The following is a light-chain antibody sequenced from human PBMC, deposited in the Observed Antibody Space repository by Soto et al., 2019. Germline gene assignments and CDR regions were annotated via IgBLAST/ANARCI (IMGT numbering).Light chain of an antibody. CDR2: EVS. CDR1: NSDVGGFNY. Sequence: QSVLTQPASVSGSPGQSITISCTGTNSDVGGFNYVTWYQHHPDKAPKFMIFEVSDRPSGVSSRFSGSKSGNTASLTISGLQTEDEADYYCSSYTSNNTVIFGGGTKLTVL. J-gene: IGLJ2*01. CDR3: SSYTSNNTVI. V-gene: IGLV2-14*01.